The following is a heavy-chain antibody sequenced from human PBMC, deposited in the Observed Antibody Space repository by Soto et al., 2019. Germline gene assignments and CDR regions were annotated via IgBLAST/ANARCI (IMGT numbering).Heavy chain of an antibody. CDR3: ARYKSYAIDY. CDR1: GTSISSYY. CDR2: IHYSGTT. D-gene: IGHD2-8*01. Sequence: SETLSLTCTVSGTSISSYYWSWIRQPPGKGLEWIANIHYSGTTSYNPSLASRVTLSVDTSKNQFSLKMTSVTAADRAMYFCARYKSYAIDYWCLGALVTVSS. V-gene: IGHV4-59*01. J-gene: IGHJ4*02.